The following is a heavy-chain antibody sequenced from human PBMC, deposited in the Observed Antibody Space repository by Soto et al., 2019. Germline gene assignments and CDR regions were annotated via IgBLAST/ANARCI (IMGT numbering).Heavy chain of an antibody. CDR1: GFTFSNAW. CDR3: TTLGLLSASSGMAV. J-gene: IGHJ6*02. Sequence: EVQLVESGGGLVEPGGSLRVSCVASGFTFSNAWMNWVRQAPGKGLEWVGRIKRKTDGGTTDYAAPVKGRFTISRDESKTTLYLQMNSLETEDPGVYYCTTLGLLSASSGMAVWGQGTTVTVCS. D-gene: IGHD2-15*01. CDR2: IKRKTDGGTT. V-gene: IGHV3-15*07.